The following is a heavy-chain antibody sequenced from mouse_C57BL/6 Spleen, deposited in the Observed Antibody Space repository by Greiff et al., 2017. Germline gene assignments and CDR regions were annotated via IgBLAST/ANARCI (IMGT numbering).Heavy chain of an antibody. CDR1: GYTFTDYY. V-gene: IGHV1-76*01. CDR3: ARKGYYGLFDY. Sequence: LVESGAELVRPGASVKLSCKASGYTFTDYYINWVKQRPGQGLEWIARIYPGSGNTYYNEKFKGKATLTAEKSSSTAYMQLSSLTSEDSAVYFCARKGYYGLFDYWGQGTTLTVSS. D-gene: IGHD1-2*01. J-gene: IGHJ2*01. CDR2: IYPGSGNT.